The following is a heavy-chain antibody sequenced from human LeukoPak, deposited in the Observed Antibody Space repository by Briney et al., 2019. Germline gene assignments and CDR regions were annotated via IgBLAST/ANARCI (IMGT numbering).Heavy chain of an antibody. D-gene: IGHD3-22*01. CDR3: AKVGYYDSSGSKPDY. J-gene: IGHJ4*02. Sequence: GGSLRLSCAASGFTFSSYGMHWVRQAPGKGLEWVAVISYDGSNKYYADSVKGRFTISRDNSKNTLYLQMNSLRAEDTAVYYCAKVGYYDSSGSKPDYWGRGTLVTVSS. V-gene: IGHV3-30*18. CDR2: ISYDGSNK. CDR1: GFTFSSYG.